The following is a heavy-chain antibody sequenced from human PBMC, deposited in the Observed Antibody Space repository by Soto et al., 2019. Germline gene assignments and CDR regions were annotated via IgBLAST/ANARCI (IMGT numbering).Heavy chain of an antibody. CDR1: GYTVTSYG. V-gene: IGHV1-18*01. CDR3: ARSYPYHGPGSGDVWLDP. J-gene: IGHJ5*02. D-gene: IGHD3-10*01. CDR2: KSAYNGNT. Sequence: ASVKVSCNASGYTVTSYGSSWVRQAPGQGLEWMGGKSAYNGNTNYAQKLQGRLTMTTDTSTSTAYMELRSLRTDDTAVFYFARSYPYHGPGSGDVWLDPCGHGPLVTVYS.